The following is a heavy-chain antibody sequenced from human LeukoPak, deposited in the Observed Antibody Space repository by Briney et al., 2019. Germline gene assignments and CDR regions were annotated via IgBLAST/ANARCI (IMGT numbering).Heavy chain of an antibody. CDR3: ARGDDYYGSVYGMDV. CDR2: IYYSGST. Sequence: SQTLSLTCTVSGGSTSSGDYYWSWIRQPPGKGLEWIGYIYYSGSTYYNPSLKSRVTISVDTSKNWFSLKLSSVTAADTAVYYCARGDDYYGSVYGMDVWGKGTTVTVSS. J-gene: IGHJ6*04. CDR1: GGSTSSGDYY. D-gene: IGHD3-10*01. V-gene: IGHV4-30-4*01.